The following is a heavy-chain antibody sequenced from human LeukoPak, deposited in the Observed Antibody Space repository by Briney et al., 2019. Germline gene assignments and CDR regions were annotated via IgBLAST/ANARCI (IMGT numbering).Heavy chain of an antibody. CDR3: ARERITGTTFFDY. V-gene: IGHV3-33*01. D-gene: IGHD1-20*01. J-gene: IGHJ4*02. CDR1: GFTFSSYG. Sequence: GGSLRLSCAASGFTFSSYGMHWGRQAPGKGLEWVAVIWYDGSNKYYADSVKGRFPISRDNSKNTLYLQMNSLRAEDTAVYYCARERITGTTFFDYWGQGTLVTVSS. CDR2: IWYDGSNK.